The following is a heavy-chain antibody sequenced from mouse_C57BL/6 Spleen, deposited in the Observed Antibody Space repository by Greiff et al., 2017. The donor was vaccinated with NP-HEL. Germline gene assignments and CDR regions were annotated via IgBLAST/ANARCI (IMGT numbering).Heavy chain of an antibody. D-gene: IGHD1-1*01. Sequence: EVQLVESEGGLVQPGSSMKLSCTASGFTFSDYYMAWVRQVPEKGLEWVANINYDGSSTYYLDSLKSRFIISRDNAKNILYLQMSSLKSEDTATYYCARGLSSFAYWGQGTLVTVSA. J-gene: IGHJ3*01. CDR3: ARGLSSFAY. CDR2: INYDGSST. CDR1: GFTFSDYY. V-gene: IGHV5-16*01.